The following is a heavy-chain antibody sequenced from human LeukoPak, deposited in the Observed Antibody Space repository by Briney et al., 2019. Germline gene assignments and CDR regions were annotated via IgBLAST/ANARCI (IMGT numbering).Heavy chain of an antibody. Sequence: GSLRLSCAASGFTFSSYWMSWIRQPPGKGLEWIGEINHSGSTNYNPSLKSRVTISVDTSKNQFSLKLSSVTAADTAVYYCARHSYYSPSDYWGQGTLVTVSS. D-gene: IGHD3-10*01. V-gene: IGHV4-34*01. CDR2: INHSGST. CDR1: GFTFSSYW. J-gene: IGHJ4*02. CDR3: ARHSYYSPSDY.